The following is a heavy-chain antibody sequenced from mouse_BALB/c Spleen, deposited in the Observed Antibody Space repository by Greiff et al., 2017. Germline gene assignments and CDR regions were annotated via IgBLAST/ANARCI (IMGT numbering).Heavy chain of an antibody. J-gene: IGHJ4*01. D-gene: IGHD2-4*01. Sequence: EVKLQESGPGLVKPSQSLSLTCTVTGYSITSDYAWNWIRQFPGNKLEWMGYISYSGSTSYNPSLKSRISITRDTSKNQFFLQLNSVTTEDTATYYCARSGYGYDYDNYAMDYWGQGTSVTVSS. CDR2: ISYSGST. V-gene: IGHV3-2*02. CDR1: GYSITSDYA. CDR3: ARSGYGYDYDNYAMDY.